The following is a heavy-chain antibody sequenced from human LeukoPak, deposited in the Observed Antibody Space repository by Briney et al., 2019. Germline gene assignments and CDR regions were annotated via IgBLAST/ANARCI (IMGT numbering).Heavy chain of an antibody. CDR2: ISYSSSII. V-gene: IGHV3-48*01. J-gene: IGHJ4*02. D-gene: IGHD6-19*01. CDR3: ARNMYTSGWYRLGY. CDR1: VFTLSSYS. Sequence: PGGSLRLSCAASVFTLSSYSMNWVRQAPGKGLEGVSYISYSSSIIYYPDSVKGRFTISRDNAKNSLYLQMNSLRAEDTAVYYCARNMYTSGWYRLGYWGRGTLVTVSS.